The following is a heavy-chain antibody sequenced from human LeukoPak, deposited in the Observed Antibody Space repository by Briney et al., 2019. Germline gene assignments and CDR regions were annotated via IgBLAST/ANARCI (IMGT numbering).Heavy chain of an antibody. J-gene: IGHJ4*02. Sequence: ASVTVSFKSSGYTFTIYGISWVRQAPGQGLEGMGWISAYNGNTNYAQKLQGRVTMTTDTSTSTAYMELRSLRSDDTAVYYCATGRGDCGGDCRWGQGTLVTVSS. V-gene: IGHV1-18*01. D-gene: IGHD2-21*02. CDR3: ATGRGDCGGDCR. CDR1: GYTFTIYG. CDR2: ISAYNGNT.